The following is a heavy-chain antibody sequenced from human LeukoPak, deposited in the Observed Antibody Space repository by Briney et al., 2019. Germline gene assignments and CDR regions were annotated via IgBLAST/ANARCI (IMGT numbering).Heavy chain of an antibody. V-gene: IGHV1-69*06. Sequence: GASVKVSCKASGGTFSSYAISWVRQAPGQGLEWMGGIIPIFGTANYAQKFQGRVTITADKSTSTAYMELSSLRSEDTAVYYCAREMRYDFWSGLDYWGQGTLVTVSS. CDR3: AREMRYDFWSGLDY. D-gene: IGHD3-3*01. CDR2: IIPIFGTA. CDR1: GGTFSSYA. J-gene: IGHJ4*02.